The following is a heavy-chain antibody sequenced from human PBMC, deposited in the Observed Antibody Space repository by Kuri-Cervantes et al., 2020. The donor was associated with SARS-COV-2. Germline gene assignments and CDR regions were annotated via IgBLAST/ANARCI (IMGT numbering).Heavy chain of an antibody. D-gene: IGHD6-19*01. CDR3: ARVIIAVAGTDAFDI. J-gene: IGHJ3*02. CDR2: ISAYNGNT. Sequence: ASVKVSCKASGGTFSSYAISWVRQAPGQGLEWMGGISAYNGNTNYAQKLQGRVTMTTDTSTSTAYMELRSLRSDDTAVYYCARVIIAVAGTDAFDIRGQGTMVTVSS. V-gene: IGHV1-18*01. CDR1: GGTFSSYA.